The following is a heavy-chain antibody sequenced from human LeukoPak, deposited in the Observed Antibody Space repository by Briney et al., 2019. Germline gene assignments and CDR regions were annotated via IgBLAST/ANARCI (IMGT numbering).Heavy chain of an antibody. CDR3: ARAGGSGWFDP. V-gene: IGHV3-23*01. J-gene: IGHJ5*02. Sequence: GGSLRLSCAASGFTSSNYGMNWVRQAPGKGLEWVSGISGSGGNQYYADSVRGRFTISRDKSKNTVYLQMNSLRAEDTAVYYCARAGGSGWFDPWGQGTLVTVSS. CDR1: GFTSSNYG. CDR2: ISGSGGNQ. D-gene: IGHD3-10*01.